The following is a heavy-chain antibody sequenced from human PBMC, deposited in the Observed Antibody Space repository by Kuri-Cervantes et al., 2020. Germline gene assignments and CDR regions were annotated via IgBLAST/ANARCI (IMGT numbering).Heavy chain of an antibody. CDR3: AKDCCPSFGVTRIYYFDY. V-gene: IGHV3-30*02. D-gene: IGHD3-10*01. J-gene: IGHJ4*02. CDR1: GFTFSSYG. Sequence: GGSLRLSCAASGFTFSSYGMHWVRQAPGKGLGWVAFIRYDGSNKYYADSVKGRFTISRDNSKNTLYLQMNSLRAEDTAVYYCAKDCCPSFGVTRIYYFDYWGQGTLVTVSS. CDR2: IRYDGSNK.